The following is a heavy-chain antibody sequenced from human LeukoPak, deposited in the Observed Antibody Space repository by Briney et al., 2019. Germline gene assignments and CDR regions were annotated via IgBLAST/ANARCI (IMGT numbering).Heavy chain of an antibody. D-gene: IGHD3-16*01. CDR3: ARGGRITDY. V-gene: IGHV3-7*03. J-gene: IGHJ4*02. CDR1: GFTFSRYW. Sequence: GGSLSLSCAASGFTFSRYWMSWVRQAPGKGLEWVANIKQDGSEKYYVDSVKGRFTISRDNAKNSLYLQMNSLRAEDTALYYCARGGRITDYWGQGTLVTVSS. CDR2: IKQDGSEK.